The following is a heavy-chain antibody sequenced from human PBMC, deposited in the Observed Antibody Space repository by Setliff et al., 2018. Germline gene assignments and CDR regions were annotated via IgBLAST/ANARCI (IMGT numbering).Heavy chain of an antibody. V-gene: IGHV4-38-2*02. CDR3: ATMMSTGVGGRGYLVN. Sequence: SETLSLTCSVSSSSITSAYSWAWIRQTPGKGLEWIGTLHPSEGPSYNPSLRSRVTLSQDTSYNQFSLNLNSVTAADVAVYYCATMMSTGVGGRGYLVNWGQGTLVTVSS. CDR1: SSSITSAYS. CDR2: LHPSEGP. D-gene: IGHD2-15*01. J-gene: IGHJ4*02.